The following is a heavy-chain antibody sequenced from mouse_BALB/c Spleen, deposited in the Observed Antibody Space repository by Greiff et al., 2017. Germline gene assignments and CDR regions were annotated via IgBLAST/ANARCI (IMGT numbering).Heavy chain of an antibody. CDR2: IWGDGST. Sequence: QVQLKQSGPGLVAPSQSLSITCTVSGFSLTGYGVNWVRQPPGKGLEWLGMIWGDGSTDYNSALKSRLSISKDNSKSQVFLKMNSLQTDDTARYYCARDYYGSSSPWFAYWGQGTLVTVSA. CDR1: GFSLTGYG. D-gene: IGHD1-1*01. J-gene: IGHJ3*01. CDR3: ARDYYGSSSPWFAY. V-gene: IGHV2-6-7*01.